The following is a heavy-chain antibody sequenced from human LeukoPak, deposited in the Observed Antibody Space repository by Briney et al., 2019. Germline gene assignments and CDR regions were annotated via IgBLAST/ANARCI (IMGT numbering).Heavy chain of an antibody. D-gene: IGHD4-17*01. Sequence: PGGSLRHSCAASGFTFSSYAMSWVRQAPGKGLEWVSAISGSGGSTYYADSVKGRFTISRDNSKNTLYLQMNSLRAEDTAVYYCAKDPGDGDYGYYFDYWGQGTLVTVSS. CDR3: AKDPGDGDYGYYFDY. CDR1: GFTFSSYA. CDR2: ISGSGGST. V-gene: IGHV3-23*01. J-gene: IGHJ4*02.